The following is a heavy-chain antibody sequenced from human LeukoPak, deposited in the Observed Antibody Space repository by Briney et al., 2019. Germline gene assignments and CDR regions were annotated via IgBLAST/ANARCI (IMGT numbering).Heavy chain of an antibody. CDR1: GGSISSYY. CDR2: IYYSGST. Sequence: SETLSLTCTVSGGSISSYYWSWIRQPPGKGLEWIGYIYYSGSTNYNPSLKSRVTISVDTSKNQFSLKLSSVTAADTAVYYCARGDRPPRSGGVVVAATLAFDIWGQGTMVTVSS. CDR3: ARGDRPPRSGGVVVAATLAFDI. V-gene: IGHV4-59*01. J-gene: IGHJ3*02. D-gene: IGHD2-15*01.